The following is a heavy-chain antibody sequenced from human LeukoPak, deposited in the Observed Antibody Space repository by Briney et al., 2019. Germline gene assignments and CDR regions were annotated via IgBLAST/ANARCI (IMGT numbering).Heavy chain of an antibody. CDR2: ISAYNGNT. D-gene: IGHD3-22*01. CDR3: ARDQSRALYYDSSGYYPS. J-gene: IGHJ4*02. Sequence: ASVKVSCKASGYTFTGYGISWVRQAPGQGLEWMGWISAYNGNTNYAQKLQGRVTMTTDTSTSTAYMELRSLRSDDTAVYYCARDQSRALYYDSSGYYPSWGQGTLVTVSS. V-gene: IGHV1-18*01. CDR1: GYTFTGYG.